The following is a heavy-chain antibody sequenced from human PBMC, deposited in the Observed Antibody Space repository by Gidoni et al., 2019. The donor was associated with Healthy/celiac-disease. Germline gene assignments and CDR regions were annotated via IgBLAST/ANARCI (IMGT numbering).Heavy chain of an antibody. CDR1: GFPFSRDS. V-gene: IGHV3-21*01. Sequence: EVQLVECGGGLVKPGGSLRLSCAPCGFPFSRDSMNWVRQAPGRGLGWVSFISSSSSYIYYADSVTGRFTISRDNAKNSLYLQMNILRAEDTAVYYCANYHYDFWSGYYRGGAWGQGTLVTVSS. CDR3: ANYHYDFWSGYYRGGA. CDR2: ISSSSSYI. D-gene: IGHD3-3*01. J-gene: IGHJ5*02.